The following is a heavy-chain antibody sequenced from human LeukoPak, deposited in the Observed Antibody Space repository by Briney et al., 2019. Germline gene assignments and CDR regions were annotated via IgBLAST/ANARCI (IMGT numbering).Heavy chain of an antibody. CDR1: GYTFTVFY. V-gene: IGHV1-2*02. J-gene: IGHJ5*02. CDR2: INPNSGGT. CDR3: ARDGSGSYYWNCFDP. Sequence: GASVKVSCKASGYTFTVFYMRGVRQAPGQGLEWMGWINPNSGGTNYAQKFQGRVTMTRDTSISTAYMALSRLRSDDTAVCYCARDGSGSYYWNCFDPWGQGTLVTVSS. D-gene: IGHD3-10*01.